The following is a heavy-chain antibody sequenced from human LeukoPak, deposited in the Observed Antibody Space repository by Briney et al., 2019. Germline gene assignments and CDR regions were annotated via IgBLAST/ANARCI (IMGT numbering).Heavy chain of an antibody. Sequence: SQTLSLTCAISGDSVSSNSVTWNWVRQSPSRGLGWRGGTYYRSQWKTDNSASVKSRIAVTPDTSKNQFSLQLNSVTPEDTAVYYCARATSMNLDYWGQGALVTVSS. CDR2: TYYRSQWKT. CDR1: GDSVSSNSVT. V-gene: IGHV6-1*01. CDR3: ARATSMNLDY. D-gene: IGHD1-14*01. J-gene: IGHJ4*02.